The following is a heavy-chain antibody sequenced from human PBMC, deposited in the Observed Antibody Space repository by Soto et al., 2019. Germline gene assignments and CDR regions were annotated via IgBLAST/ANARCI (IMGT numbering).Heavy chain of an antibody. CDR2: INSDGSST. Sequence: GGSLRLSCAASGFTFSSYWMHWVRQAPGKGLVWVSRINSDGSSTSYADSVKGRFTISRDNAKNTLYLQMNSLRAEDTTVYYCARDSACSGGSCYVVSSLWGQGTLVTVSS. J-gene: IGHJ4*02. CDR1: GFTFSSYW. D-gene: IGHD2-15*01. CDR3: ARDSACSGGSCYVVSSL. V-gene: IGHV3-74*01.